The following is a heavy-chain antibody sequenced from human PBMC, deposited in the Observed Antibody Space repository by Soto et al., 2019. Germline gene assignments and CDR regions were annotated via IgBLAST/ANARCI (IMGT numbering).Heavy chain of an antibody. Sequence: QVQLQESGPGLVKPSQTLSLTCSVSGGYISSGGNYWSWIRQHPGKGLEWIGFIYYTGHTKYNAALKSRASISADMSENQFSLTLTSVTAADMAVYYCAREDINESFFDYWGPGILVTVSS. J-gene: IGHJ4*02. CDR2: IYYTGHT. CDR3: AREDINESFFDY. D-gene: IGHD2-8*01. CDR1: GGYISSGGNY. V-gene: IGHV4-31*03.